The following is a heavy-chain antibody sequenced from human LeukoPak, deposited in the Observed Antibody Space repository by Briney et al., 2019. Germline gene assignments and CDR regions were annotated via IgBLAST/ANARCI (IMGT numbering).Heavy chain of an antibody. D-gene: IGHD2-21*02. CDR1: GFTFSSYN. V-gene: IGHV3-48*01. J-gene: IGHJ4*02. CDR2: ISLSSSTI. Sequence: GGSLRLSCAASGFTFSSYNMNWVRQAPGKGLEWVSYISLSSSTIYYADSVKGRFTISRDNAKNSLYLQMNSLRAEDTAVYYCAREGVAVTAFDNWGQGTLVTVSS. CDR3: AREGVAVTAFDN.